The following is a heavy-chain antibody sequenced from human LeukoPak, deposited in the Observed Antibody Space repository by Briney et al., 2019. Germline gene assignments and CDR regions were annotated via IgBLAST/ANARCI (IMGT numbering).Heavy chain of an antibody. CDR2: INPNSGGT. V-gene: IGHV1-2*02. J-gene: IGHJ4*02. CDR3: ARDIVVVPAAITDY. CDR1: GYTFTGYY. D-gene: IGHD2-2*01. Sequence: ASVTVSCKASGYTFTGYYMHWVRQAPGQGLEWMGWINPNSGGTNYAQKFQGRVTITRDTAISTAYMELSRLRSDDTAVYSCARDIVVVPAAITDYWGQGTLVTVSS.